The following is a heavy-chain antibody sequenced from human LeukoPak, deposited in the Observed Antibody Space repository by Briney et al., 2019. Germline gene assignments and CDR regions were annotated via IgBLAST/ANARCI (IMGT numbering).Heavy chain of an antibody. CDR1: GFTFSTYW. J-gene: IGHJ6*03. CDR2: KKPDGSQI. V-gene: IGHV3-7*01. CDR3: ARRSTTVTYYYYYMDV. Sequence: GGSLRLSCAASGFTFSTYWMTWVRQAPGKGLEWVANKKPDGSQIYYVDSVKGRFTISRDNAKNSLYLQMNSLRAEDTAVYYCARRSTTVTYYYYYMDVWGKGTTVTVSS. D-gene: IGHD4-11*01.